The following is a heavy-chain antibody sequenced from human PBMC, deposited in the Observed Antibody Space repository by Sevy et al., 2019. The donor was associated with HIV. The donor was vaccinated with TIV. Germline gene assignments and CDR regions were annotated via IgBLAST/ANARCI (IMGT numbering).Heavy chain of an antibody. J-gene: IGHJ6*02. CDR2: ISSSSSTI. CDR3: ARKLHLGELSLYDYYYGMDV. CDR1: GFTFNIFS. V-gene: IGHV3-48*01. Sequence: GGSLRLSCAASGFTFNIFSINWVRQAPGKGLEWVSYISSSSSTIYYADSVKGRFTISRDNAKNSLYLQMNSLRAEDTAVYYCARKLHLGELSLYDYYYGMDVWGQGTTVTVSS. D-gene: IGHD3-16*02.